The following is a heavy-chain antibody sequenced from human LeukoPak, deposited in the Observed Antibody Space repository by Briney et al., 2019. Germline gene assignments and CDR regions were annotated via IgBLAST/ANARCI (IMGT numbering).Heavy chain of an antibody. CDR3: AILSGYDYSSSLEVDY. D-gene: IGHD5-12*01. V-gene: IGHV1-46*01. CDR1: GYTFTSYY. CDR2: INPSGGST. J-gene: IGHJ4*02. Sequence: ASVKVSCKASGYTFTSYYMHWVRQAPGQGLEWMGIINPSGGSTSYAQKFQGRVTMTRDMSTSTVYMELSSLRSEDTAVYYCAILSGYDYSSSLEVDYWGQGTLVTVSS.